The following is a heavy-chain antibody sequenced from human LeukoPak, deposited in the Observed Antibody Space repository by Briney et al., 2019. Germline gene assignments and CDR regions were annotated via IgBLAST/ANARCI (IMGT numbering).Heavy chain of an antibody. V-gene: IGHV3-30-3*01. J-gene: IGHJ4*02. D-gene: IGHD4-17*01. CDR3: ARKLVGYGDYLDYFDY. CDR1: GFTFSDYY. Sequence: GGSLRLSCAASGFTFSDYYMSWIRQAPGKGLEWVAFISYDGSNKYYADSVKGRFTISRDNSKNTLYLQMNSLRAEDTAVYYCARKLVGYGDYLDYFDYWGQGTLVTVSS. CDR2: ISYDGSNK.